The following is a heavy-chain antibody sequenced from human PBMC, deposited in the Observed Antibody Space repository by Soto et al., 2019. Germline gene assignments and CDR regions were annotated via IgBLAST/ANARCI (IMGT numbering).Heavy chain of an antibody. D-gene: IGHD6-6*01. CDR3: AKTSSIDY. V-gene: IGHV3-23*01. CDR1: GITFSSQA. J-gene: IGHJ4*02. CDR2: ISGSGDTT. Sequence: GALRLSCEASGITFSSQALSWVRQAPGKELEWVSGISGSGDTTYYADSVKGRFTISRDNSKNTLYLQMNSLRVEDTAVYYCAKTSSIDYWGQGTLVTVSS.